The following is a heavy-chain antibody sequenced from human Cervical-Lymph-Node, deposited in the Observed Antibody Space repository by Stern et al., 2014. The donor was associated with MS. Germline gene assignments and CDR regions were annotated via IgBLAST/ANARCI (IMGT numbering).Heavy chain of an antibody. Sequence: EVQLVESGGGLVQPGGSLRLSCAASGFIFSSYWMHWVRQIPGKGLLWVSRISSDGSSTNYADSVKGRFTISGDNAKNTVYLQMDSLRVEDTAVYYCARAPTYSQHLLNWGQGTLVTVSS. CDR3: ARAPTYSQHLLN. CDR1: GFIFSSYW. CDR2: ISSDGSST. J-gene: IGHJ4*02. D-gene: IGHD3-16*01. V-gene: IGHV3-74*02.